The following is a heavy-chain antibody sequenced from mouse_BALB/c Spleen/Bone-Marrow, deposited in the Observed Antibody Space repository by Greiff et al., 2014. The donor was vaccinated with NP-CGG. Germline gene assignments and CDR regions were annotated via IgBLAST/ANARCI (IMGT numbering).Heavy chain of an antibody. CDR3: ARGGYYAMDY. CDR1: GFTINDSY. CDR2: IDPANGNT. Sequence: VHVKQSGAELVKPGASVKLSCTASGFTINDSYMHWVKQRPEQGLEWIGRIDPANGNTKYDQKFKGKATLTADTSSNTAYLQLDSLTSEDSAVYYCARGGYYAMDYWGQGTSVTVSS. V-gene: IGHV14-3*02. J-gene: IGHJ4*01.